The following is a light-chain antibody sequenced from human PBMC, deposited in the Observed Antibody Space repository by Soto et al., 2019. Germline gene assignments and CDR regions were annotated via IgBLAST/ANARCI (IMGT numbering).Light chain of an antibody. CDR2: EVT. V-gene: IGLV2-8*01. J-gene: IGLJ2*01. CDR3: SSYAGNNVV. CDR1: SRDVGGYNY. Sequence: QPVLTQPPSASGSPGQSVTISCTGTSRDVGGYNYVSWYQHHPGKAPKLIIYEVTKRPSGVPDRFSGSKSGNTASLTVSGLRAEDEGHYHCSSYAGNNVVFGGGTKLTVL.